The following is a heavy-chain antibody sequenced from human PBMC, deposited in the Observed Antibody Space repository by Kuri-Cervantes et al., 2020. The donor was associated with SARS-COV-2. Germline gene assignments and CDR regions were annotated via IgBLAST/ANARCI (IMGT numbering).Heavy chain of an antibody. Sequence: GGSLRLSCTASGFTFNTYNMKWVRQAPGKGLEWVSGIGPSNTYIYYADSVKGRFIISRDNAKNSLYLQMNSLRAEDTAVYYCARDPGLVPAAIDWYFDLWGRGTLVTVSS. CDR3: ARDPGLVPAAIDWYFDL. D-gene: IGHD2-2*01. CDR2: IGPSNTYI. V-gene: IGHV3-21*06. J-gene: IGHJ2*01. CDR1: GFTFNTYN.